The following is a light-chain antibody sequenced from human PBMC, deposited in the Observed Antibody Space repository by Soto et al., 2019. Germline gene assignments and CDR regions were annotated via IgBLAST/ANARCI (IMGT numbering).Light chain of an antibody. CDR1: QSVSSY. CDR2: SAS. J-gene: IGKJ1*01. Sequence: EIVLTQSPGTLSLSPGERATLSCRASQSVSSYLAWFQQKPGQAPRLLIYSASNRATGIPARFSGSGSGTELTLTISRLEPEDFAVYYCQQYGSSTTWTFGQGTKVDIK. V-gene: IGKV3-20*01. CDR3: QQYGSSTTWT.